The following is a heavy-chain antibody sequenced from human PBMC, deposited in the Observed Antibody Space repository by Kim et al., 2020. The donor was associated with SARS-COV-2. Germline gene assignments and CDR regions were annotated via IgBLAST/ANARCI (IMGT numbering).Heavy chain of an antibody. Sequence: GSPNYNPSLKSRVTISVDPSKNQFSLKLSSVTAADTAVYYCARRGNWFDPWGQGTLVTVSS. CDR3: ARRGNWFDP. CDR2: GSP. V-gene: IGHV4-34*01. J-gene: IGHJ5*02.